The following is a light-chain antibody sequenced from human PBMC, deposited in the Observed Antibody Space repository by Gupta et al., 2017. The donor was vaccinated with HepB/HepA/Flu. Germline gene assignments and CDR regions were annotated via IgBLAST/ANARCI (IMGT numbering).Light chain of an antibody. CDR2: EVT. CDR3: SAHASVDF. Sequence: HSALTQPASVSASPGQSITISCTGSSNDIGRHSYVSWYQQYPGGAPKLILSEVTNRPSGVSDRFSGSKSGNTASLTISALQPEDEADYYCSAHASVDFFGTGTHVTVL. V-gene: IGLV2-14*01. CDR1: SNDIGRHSY. J-gene: IGLJ1*01.